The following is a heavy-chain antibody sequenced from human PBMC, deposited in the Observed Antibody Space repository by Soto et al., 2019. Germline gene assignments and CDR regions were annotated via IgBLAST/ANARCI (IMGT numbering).Heavy chain of an antibody. CDR2: ISYTGTT. CDR1: GGSVISLY. CDR3: ARGYCSGDNCYEGDKWFDP. D-gene: IGHD2-15*01. V-gene: IGHV4-59*02. J-gene: IGHJ5*02. Sequence: SETLSLTCTVSGGSVISLYWNWIRQPPGKGLEWIGYISYTGTTNYNPSLKSRVNISADRSKNQFSLRLSSVTAADTAVYYCARGYCSGDNCYEGDKWFDPWGQGTLVTVSS.